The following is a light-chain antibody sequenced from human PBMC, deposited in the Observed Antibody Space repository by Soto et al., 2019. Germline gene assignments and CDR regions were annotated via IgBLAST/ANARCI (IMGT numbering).Light chain of an antibody. J-gene: IGLJ1*01. V-gene: IGLV2-11*01. CDR3: CSYAGSYTYV. CDR1: SSVVGGYNY. Sequence: QSVLTQPRSVSGSPGQSVTISCTGTSSVVGGYNYVSWYQQHPGKAPKPMIYDVNKRPSGVPDRFSGSKSGNTASLTISGLQAEDEADYYCCSYAGSYTYVFGTGTKVTVL. CDR2: DVN.